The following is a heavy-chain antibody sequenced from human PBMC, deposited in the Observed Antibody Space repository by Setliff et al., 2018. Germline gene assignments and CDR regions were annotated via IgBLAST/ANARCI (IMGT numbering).Heavy chain of an antibody. CDR2: ISSSGGT. V-gene: IGHV4-59*01. CDR1: GGSISGFA. J-gene: IGHJ4*02. D-gene: IGHD3-22*01. CDR3: ARQASLYYYDSSGYYDY. Sequence: PSETLSLTCTVSGGSISGFAWNWIRQFPGKRLEWIGEISSSGGTLYTPSLRSRVSMSVDTSRNQFSLNLTSMTAADTAVYYCARQASLYYYDSSGYYDYWGQGTLVTVSS.